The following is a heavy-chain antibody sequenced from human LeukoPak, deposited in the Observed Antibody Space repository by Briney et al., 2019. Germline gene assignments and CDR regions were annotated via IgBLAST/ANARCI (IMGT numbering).Heavy chain of an antibody. V-gene: IGHV3-23*01. CDR3: ARVGHYGSGRWDAFDI. CDR2: INDSGGST. J-gene: IGHJ3*02. D-gene: IGHD3-10*01. Sequence: GGSLRLSCAASGFTFSNYAMSWVRQAPGKGLEWVSAINDSGGSTYYADSVKGRFTISRDNSKNTLYLQMNSLRAEDTAVYYCARVGHYGSGRWDAFDIWGQGTMVTVSS. CDR1: GFTFSNYA.